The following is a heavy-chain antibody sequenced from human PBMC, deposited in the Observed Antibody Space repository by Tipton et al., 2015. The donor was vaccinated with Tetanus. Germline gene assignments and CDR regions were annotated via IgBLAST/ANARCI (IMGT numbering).Heavy chain of an antibody. CDR3: ARGGGNTMFRGGEFVHSYYYQGMDV. V-gene: IGHV4-30-2*01. D-gene: IGHD3-10*01. CDR2: ISHSGRT. J-gene: IGHJ6*02. CDR1: GGSVSNGGYS. Sequence: TLSLTCAVSGGSVSNGGYSWSWIRQPPGKGLECIGYISHSGRTYYNPSLNSRVTISLDRSKNQFSLKLTSVPAADTAVYYCARGGGNTMFRGGEFVHSYYYQGMDVWGQGTTVTVSS.